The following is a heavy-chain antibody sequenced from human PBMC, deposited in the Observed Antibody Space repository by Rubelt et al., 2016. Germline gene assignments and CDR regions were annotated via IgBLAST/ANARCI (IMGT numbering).Heavy chain of an antibody. J-gene: IGHJ5*02. Sequence: QVQLVQSGAEVKKPGASVKVSCKASGYTFTSYDINWVRQATGQGLEWMGWMNPNSGNTGFDRKFQGGVTMTRNTSISTAYMGLGRLGSDDTAGYYCAIVLGVVNWFDPWGQGTLVTVSS. D-gene: IGHD2-15*01. V-gene: IGHV1-8*01. CDR2: MNPNSGNT. CDR3: AIVLGVVNWFDP. CDR1: GYTFTSYD.